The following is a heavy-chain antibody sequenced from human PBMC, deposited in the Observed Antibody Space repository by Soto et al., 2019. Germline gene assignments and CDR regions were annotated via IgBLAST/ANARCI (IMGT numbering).Heavy chain of an antibody. CDR3: IGSFPF. Sequence: GGSLRLSCTASGFPFGNFLMSWFRQAPGKGMEWVGFIRSQHYGGTAEYAASVRGRFTISRDDSKGIAYLQMNSLQTEDSGVYYCIGSFPFWGQGTLVTVSS. V-gene: IGHV3-49*03. D-gene: IGHD3-10*01. J-gene: IGHJ4*02. CDR1: GFPFGNFL. CDR2: IRSQHYGGTA.